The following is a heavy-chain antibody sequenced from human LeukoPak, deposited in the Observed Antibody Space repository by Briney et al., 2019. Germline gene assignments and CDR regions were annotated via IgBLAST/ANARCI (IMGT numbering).Heavy chain of an antibody. CDR1: GLTFSSYA. V-gene: IGHV3-64*01. CDR2: ISSNGGST. J-gene: IGHJ4*02. CDR3: ARARGYDTRDFDY. Sequence: PGGSLRLSCAASGLTFSSYAMHCVRQAPGKGLEYVSAISSNGGSTYYANSVKGRFTISRDNSKNTLYLQMGSLRVEDMAVYYCARARGYDTRDFDYWGQGTLVTVSS. D-gene: IGHD6-13*01.